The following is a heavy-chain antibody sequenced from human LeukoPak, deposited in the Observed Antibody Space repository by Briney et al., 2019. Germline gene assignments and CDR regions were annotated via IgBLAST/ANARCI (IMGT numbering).Heavy chain of an antibody. V-gene: IGHV3-74*01. J-gene: IGHJ5*02. CDR2: INSDGSST. D-gene: IGHD3-22*01. Sequence: GGSLRLSCAASGFTFSSYWMHWVRQAPGKGLVWVSRINSDGSSTSYADSVRGRFTISRDNAKNTLYLQMNSPRAEDTAVYYCARDRGESYYYDSSGLSFDPWGQGTLVTVSS. CDR3: ARDRGESYYYDSSGLSFDP. CDR1: GFTFSSYW.